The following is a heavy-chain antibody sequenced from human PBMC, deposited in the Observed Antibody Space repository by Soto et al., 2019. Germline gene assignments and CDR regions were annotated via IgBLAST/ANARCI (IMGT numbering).Heavy chain of an antibody. D-gene: IGHD5-12*01. J-gene: IGHJ4*02. CDR3: HGYGY. CDR1: GFTVTINS. Sequence: EVQVVESGGGLVQPGGSLRLSCAVSGFTVTINSMSWVSQAPGKGLEWVSVIYSGGTIYYADSVKGRFTISRDTSKNTMYLPMNSLRGDDTAVYYCHGYGYWGQGTLVTVSS. V-gene: IGHV3-53*01. CDR2: IYSGGTI.